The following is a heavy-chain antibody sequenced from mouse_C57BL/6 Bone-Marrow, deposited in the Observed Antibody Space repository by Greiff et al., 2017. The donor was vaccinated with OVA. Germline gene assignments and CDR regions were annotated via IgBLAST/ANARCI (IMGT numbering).Heavy chain of an antibody. V-gene: IGHV1-69*01. D-gene: IGHD1-1*01. CDR2: IDPSDSYT. CDR3: AIYGSSSHWYFDV. CDR1: GYTFTSYW. Sequence: QVQLQQPGAELVMPGASVKLSCKASGYTFTSYWMHWVKQRPGQGLEWIGEIDPSDSYTNYNQKFKGKSTLTVDKSSSTAYMQLSSLTSEDSAVYYCAIYGSSSHWYFDVWGTGTTVTVSS. J-gene: IGHJ1*03.